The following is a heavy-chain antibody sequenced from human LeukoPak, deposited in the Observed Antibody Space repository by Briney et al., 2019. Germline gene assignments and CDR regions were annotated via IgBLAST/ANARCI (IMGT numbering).Heavy chain of an antibody. V-gene: IGHV3-30*18. CDR2: ISYDGRNK. CDR1: GFTFSSYG. D-gene: IGHD2-15*01. J-gene: IGHJ4*02. CDR3: AKDYCSGGSCYLNY. Sequence: GRSLRLSCAASGFTFSSYGMHWVRQAPGKGLEWVAVISYDGRNKYYADSVKGRFTISRNNSKNTLYLQMNSLRAEDTAVYYCAKDYCSGGSCYLNYWGQGTLVTVSS.